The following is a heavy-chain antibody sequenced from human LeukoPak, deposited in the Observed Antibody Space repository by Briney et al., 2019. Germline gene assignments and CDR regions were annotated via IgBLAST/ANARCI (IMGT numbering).Heavy chain of an antibody. Sequence: PGGSLRLSCAASGFTFSSYSMNWVRQAPGKGLEWVSYISSSISTIYYADSVKGRFTISRDNAKNSLYLQMNSLRDEDTAVYYCARGAPYSSNWFYYFDCWGQGTLVPVSS. D-gene: IGHD6-13*01. CDR3: ARGAPYSSNWFYYFDC. CDR2: ISSSISTI. V-gene: IGHV3-48*02. CDR1: GFTFSSYS. J-gene: IGHJ4*02.